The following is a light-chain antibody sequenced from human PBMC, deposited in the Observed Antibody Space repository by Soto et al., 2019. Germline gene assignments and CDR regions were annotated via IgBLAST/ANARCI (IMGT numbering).Light chain of an antibody. Sequence: DIGMTQSPDSLAVSLGERATINCKSSQSVLYSSNNKNYLAWYQQKPGQPPKLLIYWASTRESGVPDRFSGSGAGTDFTLTISSLQAEDVAVYYCQQYYSTPLTFGQGTKVEIK. V-gene: IGKV4-1*01. J-gene: IGKJ1*01. CDR2: WAS. CDR1: QSVLYSSNNKNY. CDR3: QQYYSTPLT.